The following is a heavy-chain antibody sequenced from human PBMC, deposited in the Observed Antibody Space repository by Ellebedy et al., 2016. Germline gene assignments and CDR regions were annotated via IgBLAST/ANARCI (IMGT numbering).Heavy chain of an antibody. D-gene: IGHD6-19*01. Sequence: SETLSLTCAVSGGSISGYCWNWIRQSPGKRLEWIGYIYYSGSTNYNPSLKSRVTISEDTSKNQFSLKMSSVTAADTAVYYCARGQWLHSSLGAAGFDYWGQGTLVTVSS. J-gene: IGHJ4*02. CDR2: IYYSGST. CDR3: ARGQWLHSSLGAAGFDY. CDR1: GGSISGYC. V-gene: IGHV4-59*01.